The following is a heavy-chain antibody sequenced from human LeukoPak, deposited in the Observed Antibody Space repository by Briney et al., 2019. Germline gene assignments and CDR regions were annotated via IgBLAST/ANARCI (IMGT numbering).Heavy chain of an antibody. D-gene: IGHD3-22*01. CDR3: ARDETPGITIIVENAFDI. CDR1: GFSFTNAW. V-gene: IGHV3-11*01. Sequence: GGSLRLSCAASGFSFTNAWMSWARQAPGKGLEWVSYISSSGRTIYYADSVQGRFTISRDNAKNSLYLQMNSLRAEDTAVYYCARDETPGITIIVENAFDIWGQGTMVTVSS. CDR2: ISSSGRTI. J-gene: IGHJ3*02.